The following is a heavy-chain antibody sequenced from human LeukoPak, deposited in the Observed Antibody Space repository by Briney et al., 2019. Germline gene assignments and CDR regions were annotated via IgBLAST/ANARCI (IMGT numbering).Heavy chain of an antibody. CDR1: GGSISSGSYY. CDR3: ARAKGAYCGGDCYGYFDY. CDR2: IYTSGST. J-gene: IGHJ4*02. V-gene: IGHV4-61*02. D-gene: IGHD2-21*01. Sequence: ASQTLSLTCTVSGGSISSGSYYWSWMRQPAGKGLEWIGRIYTSGSTNYNPSLKSRVTISVDTSKNQFSLKLSSVTAADTAVYYCARAKGAYCGGDCYGYFDYWGQGTLVTVSS.